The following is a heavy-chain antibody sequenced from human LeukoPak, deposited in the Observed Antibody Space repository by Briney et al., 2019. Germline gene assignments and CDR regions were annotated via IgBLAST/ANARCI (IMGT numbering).Heavy chain of an antibody. CDR2: ISSSSSYI. D-gene: IGHD1-26*01. CDR3: ARDIPWEASPLDV. V-gene: IGHV3-21*01. CDR1: GFTFCSYS. Sequence: GGSLRLSCAASGFTFCSYSMNWVRQAPGKGLEWVSSISSSSSYIYYADSVKGRFTISRDNAKNSLYLQMNSLRAEDTAVYYCARDIPWEASPLDVWGQGTTVTVSS. J-gene: IGHJ6*02.